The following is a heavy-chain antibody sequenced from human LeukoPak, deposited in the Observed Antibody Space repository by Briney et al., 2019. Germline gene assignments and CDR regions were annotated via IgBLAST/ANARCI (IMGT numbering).Heavy chain of an antibody. V-gene: IGHV3-20*04. CDR2: INWNGGST. CDR1: GFTFDDYG. Sequence: GGSLRPSCAASGFTFDDYGMSWVRQAPGKGLEWVSGINWNGGSTGYAGSVKGRFTISRDNAKNSLYLQMNSLRAEDTALYYCARVHKTSGWYDYYYMDVWGKGTTVTVSS. J-gene: IGHJ6*03. D-gene: IGHD6-19*01. CDR3: ARVHKTSGWYDYYYMDV.